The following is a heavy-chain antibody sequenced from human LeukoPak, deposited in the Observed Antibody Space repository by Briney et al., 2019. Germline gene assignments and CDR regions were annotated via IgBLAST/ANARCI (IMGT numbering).Heavy chain of an antibody. CDR2: IYYSGST. D-gene: IGHD3-3*01. Sequence: SETLSLTCTVSGGSISSYYWSWIRQPPGKGLEWIGYIYYSGSTNYNPSLKSRVTISVDTSKNQLSLKLSSVTAADTAVYYCARDATHYDFWSGYPLGYYGMDVWGQGTTVTVSS. CDR1: GGSISSYY. CDR3: ARDATHYDFWSGYPLGYYGMDV. V-gene: IGHV4-59*01. J-gene: IGHJ6*02.